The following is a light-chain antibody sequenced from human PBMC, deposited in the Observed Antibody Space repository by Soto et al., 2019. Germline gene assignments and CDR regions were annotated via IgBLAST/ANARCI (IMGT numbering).Light chain of an antibody. V-gene: IGLV1-44*01. CDR1: SSNVGSKA. Sequence: QSVLTQPPSASGTPGQRVIISCSGSSSNVGSKAVNWYQQLPGTAPKLLIYNNNQRPSGVPDRFSGSKSGTSASLAISGLQSEDEADYHCAAWDVSLTVWVFGGGTKVTVL. J-gene: IGLJ3*02. CDR3: AAWDVSLTVWV. CDR2: NNN.